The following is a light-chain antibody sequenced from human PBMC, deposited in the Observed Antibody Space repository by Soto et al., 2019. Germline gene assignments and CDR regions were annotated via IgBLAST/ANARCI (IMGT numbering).Light chain of an antibody. Sequence: DIVMTQSPLSLPVTPGEPASISCRSSQSLLHSNGYNYLDWYLQKPRQSPQLLIYLGSNRASGVPDRFSGSGSGTDFTLKISRVEADDVGVYYCMQALQTPWTFGQGTKVEIK. J-gene: IGKJ1*01. CDR2: LGS. V-gene: IGKV2-28*01. CDR1: QSLLHSNGYNY. CDR3: MQALQTPWT.